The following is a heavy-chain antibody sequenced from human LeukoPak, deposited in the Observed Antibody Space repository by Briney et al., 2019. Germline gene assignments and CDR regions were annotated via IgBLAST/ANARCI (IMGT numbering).Heavy chain of an antibody. J-gene: IGHJ4*02. CDR3: AKAPFSSGWSYFDY. V-gene: IGHV3-9*01. Sequence: GGSLRLSCAASGFTFDDYAMHWVRQAPGKGLEWVSGISWNSGSIGYADSVKGRFTISRDNANNSLYPQMNNLRPEDTALYYCAKAPFSSGWSYFDYWGQGTLVTVSS. CDR2: ISWNSGSI. D-gene: IGHD6-19*01. CDR1: GFTFDDYA.